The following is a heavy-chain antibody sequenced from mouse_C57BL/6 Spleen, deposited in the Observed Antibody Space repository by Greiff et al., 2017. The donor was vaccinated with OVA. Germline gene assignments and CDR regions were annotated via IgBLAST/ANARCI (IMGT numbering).Heavy chain of an antibody. V-gene: IGHV1-64*01. Sequence: QVQLQQSGAELVKPGASVKLSCKASGYTFTSYWMHWVKQRPGQGLEWIGMIHPNSGSTNYNEKFKSKATLTVDKSSSTAYMQLSSLTSEDSAVYYCARIRGGYYFDDWGQGTTLTVSS. CDR3: ARIRGGYYFDD. CDR1: GYTFTSYW. J-gene: IGHJ2*01. CDR2: IHPNSGST.